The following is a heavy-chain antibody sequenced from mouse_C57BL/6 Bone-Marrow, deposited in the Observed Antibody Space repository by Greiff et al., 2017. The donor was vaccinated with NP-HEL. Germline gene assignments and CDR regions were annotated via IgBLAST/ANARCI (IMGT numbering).Heavy chain of an antibody. V-gene: IGHV8-12*01. CDR3: ARRDESKRYFDV. Sequence: QVTLKESGPGILQSSQTLSLTCSFSGFSLSTSGMGVSWIRQPSGKGLEWLAHIYWDDDKRYNPSLKSRLTISKDTSRNQVFLKITSVDTADTATYYCARRDESKRYFDVWGTGTTVTVSS. CDR2: IYWDDDK. D-gene: IGHD1-3*01. J-gene: IGHJ1*03. CDR1: GFSLSTSGMG.